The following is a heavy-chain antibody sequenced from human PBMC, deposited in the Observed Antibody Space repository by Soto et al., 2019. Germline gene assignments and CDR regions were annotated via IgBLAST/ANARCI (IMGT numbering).Heavy chain of an antibody. J-gene: IGHJ6*04. CDR3: ARGGGYSSSFFINRSKQDG. CDR2: INHSRST. Sequence: QVQLQQWGAGLLKPSETLSLTCAVYGGSFSGYYWSWIRQPPGKGLEWMGEINHSRSTNYNPSLKSRVSITVDTSKNQFSLELSSVTAADNAVYYCARGGGYSSSFFINRSKQDGWGKGTPVTVSS. D-gene: IGHD6-6*01. V-gene: IGHV4-34*01. CDR1: GGSFSGYY.